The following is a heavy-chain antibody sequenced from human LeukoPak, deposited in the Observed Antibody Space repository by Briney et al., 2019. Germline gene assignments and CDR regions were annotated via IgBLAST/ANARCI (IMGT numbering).Heavy chain of an antibody. D-gene: IGHD7-27*01. CDR2: ISSDSNHI. CDR1: GFPFNTYS. V-gene: IGHV3-21*01. Sequence: KPGGSLRLSCAASGFPFNTYSMNWVRQAPGKGLEWVSSISSDSNHIYYADSVRGRFIVSRDNTAKSLFLQMNSLRAEDTAVYYCATYRVNWGYYFDYWGQGTLVTVSS. CDR3: ATYRVNWGYYFDY. J-gene: IGHJ4*02.